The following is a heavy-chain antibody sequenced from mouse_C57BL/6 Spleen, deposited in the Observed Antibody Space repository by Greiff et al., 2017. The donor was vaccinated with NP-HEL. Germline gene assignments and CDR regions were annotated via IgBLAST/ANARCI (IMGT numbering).Heavy chain of an antibody. V-gene: IGHV5-17*01. D-gene: IGHD2-3*01. J-gene: IGHJ3*01. CDR2: ISSGSSTI. Sequence: EVKLVESGGGLVKPGGSLKLSCAASGFTFSDYGMHWVRQAPEKGLEWVAYISSGSSTIYYADTVKGRFTISRDNAKNTLFLQMTSLRSEDTAMYYCARQKDGYLAWFAYWGQGTLVTVSA. CDR1: GFTFSDYG. CDR3: ARQKDGYLAWFAY.